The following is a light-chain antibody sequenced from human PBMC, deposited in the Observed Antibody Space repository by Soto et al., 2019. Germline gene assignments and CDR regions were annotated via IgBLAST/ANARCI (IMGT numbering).Light chain of an antibody. J-gene: IGKJ1*01. CDR3: LQDYNSPRT. Sequence: AIQMTQSPSSLSASVGDRVTITCRASQDIRNELAWYQHNPGKAPKLLIYAASYLQGGVPSRFSGAGSGTDFTLTISSLQPEDFATYYCLQDYNSPRTFGQGTKVEIK. V-gene: IGKV1-6*01. CDR2: AAS. CDR1: QDIRNE.